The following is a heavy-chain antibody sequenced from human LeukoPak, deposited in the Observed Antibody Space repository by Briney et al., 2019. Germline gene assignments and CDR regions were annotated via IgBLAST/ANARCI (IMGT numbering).Heavy chain of an antibody. CDR3: ARQRLLWFGESNSGFDY. J-gene: IGHJ4*02. CDR1: GGSISSYY. Sequence: PSETLSLTCTVYGGSISSYYWNWIRQPPGKGLEWIGYIYYSGSTDYNPSLKSRVSMSVDTSKNQFSLKLSSVTATDTAVYYCARQRLLWFGESNSGFDYWGQGTLVTVSS. D-gene: IGHD3-10*01. CDR2: IYYSGST. V-gene: IGHV4-59*08.